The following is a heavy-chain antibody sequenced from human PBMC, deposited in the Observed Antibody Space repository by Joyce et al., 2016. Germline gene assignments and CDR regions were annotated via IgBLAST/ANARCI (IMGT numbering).Heavy chain of an antibody. V-gene: IGHV3-7*01. CDR3: ASFFNG. D-gene: IGHD2-8*01. J-gene: IGHJ4*02. CDR1: GFTFSRSW. Sequence: EVQLVESGGGSAQPGGSLRLSCAASGFTFSRSWMSWVRQAPGKGLEWVASIKEDVSSKYYVDSVKGRFTISKDNAENSLYLQMSSLRAEDTAVYYCASFFNGWGQGTLVTVSS. CDR2: IKEDVSSK.